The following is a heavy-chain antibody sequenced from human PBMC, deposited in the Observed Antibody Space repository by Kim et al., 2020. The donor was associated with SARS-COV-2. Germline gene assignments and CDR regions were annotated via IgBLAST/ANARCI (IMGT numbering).Heavy chain of an antibody. CDR1: GFTFTMYS. J-gene: IGHJ4*02. D-gene: IGHD6-19*01. CDR3: ARDPIYGSGRGYFDS. CDR2: ISFDGSNT. Sequence: GGSMRLSCAASGFTFTMYSMHWVRQAPGKGLEWVAFISFDGSNTDYADSVKGRFTVSRDSSKNTVFLEMGRLRLEDTALYFCARDPIYGSGRGYFDSWGPGTLVTVSS. V-gene: IGHV3-30*04.